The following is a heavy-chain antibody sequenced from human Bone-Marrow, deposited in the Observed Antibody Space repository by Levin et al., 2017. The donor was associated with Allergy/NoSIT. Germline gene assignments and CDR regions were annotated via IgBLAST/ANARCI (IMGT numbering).Heavy chain of an antibody. Sequence: ASVKVSCKASGYIFTGYYMHWMRQAPGQGLEWMGWINPNTGGTHYAQKFQDRVTMTRDTSISTIYMDLTRLTSDDTAVYYCARDRGQWLVDYWGQGTLVTVSS. CDR3: ARDRGQWLVDY. V-gene: IGHV1-2*02. D-gene: IGHD6-19*01. CDR2: INPNTGGT. J-gene: IGHJ4*02. CDR1: GYIFTGYY.